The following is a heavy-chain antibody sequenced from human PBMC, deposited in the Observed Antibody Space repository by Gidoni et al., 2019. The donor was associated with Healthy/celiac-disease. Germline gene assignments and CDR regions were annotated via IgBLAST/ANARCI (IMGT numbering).Heavy chain of an antibody. V-gene: IGHV3-66*01. J-gene: IGHJ6*02. CDR2: IYSGGST. Sequence: EVQLLESGGGLVQPGGSLRLSCAPSASPVRSNYMSWVRQAPGKGLEWVSVIYSGGSTYYADSVKGRFTISRDNSKNTLYLQMNSLRAEDTAVYYCARANEDYYYYYGMDVWGQGTTVTVSS. CDR3: ARANEDYYYYYGMDV. CDR1: ASPVRSNY.